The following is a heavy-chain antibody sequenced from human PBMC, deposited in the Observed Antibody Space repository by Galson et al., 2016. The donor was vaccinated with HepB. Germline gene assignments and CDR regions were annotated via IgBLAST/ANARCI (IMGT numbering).Heavy chain of an antibody. D-gene: IGHD3-3*01. CDR3: ARDFSSYDEYFDL. J-gene: IGHJ4*02. CDR2: ISGDGSRV. Sequence: SLRLSCAASGFAFTNYWMNWVRQAPGKGLVWVSRISGDGSRVNYADFVKGRVTLSRDNAKNTLYLQMNSRRAEDTAVYYCARDFSSYDEYFDLWGQGTLVTVSS. CDR1: GFAFTNYW. V-gene: IGHV3-74*01.